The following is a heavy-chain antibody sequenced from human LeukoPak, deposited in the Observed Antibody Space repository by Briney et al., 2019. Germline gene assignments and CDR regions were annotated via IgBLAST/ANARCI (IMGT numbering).Heavy chain of an antibody. CDR1: GYTFTSNY. Sequence: ASVKVSCKASGYTFTSNYIYWVRQAPGQGLEWMGMIYPRDGSTSYAQKFQGRVTMTRDTSTSTVYMELSSLRSEDTAVYYCARALGYSMATIHFDYWGQGTLVTVSS. CDR2: IYPRDGST. CDR3: ARALGYSMATIHFDY. D-gene: IGHD5-12*01. V-gene: IGHV1-46*01. J-gene: IGHJ4*02.